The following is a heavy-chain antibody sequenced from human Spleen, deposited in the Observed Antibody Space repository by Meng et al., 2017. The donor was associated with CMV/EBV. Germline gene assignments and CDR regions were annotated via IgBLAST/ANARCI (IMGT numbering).Heavy chain of an antibody. Sequence: LHQSVTELPTPPPALSLTFTLSGCSARIGVYYGSCSRQPPGKRLEWIGRIYTSGSTNYTPSLKSRCTISVDTSKTQFSLKLSSVTAADTAVYYCASVSGYSYDWYFDLWGRGTLVTVSS. CDR1: GCSARIGVYY. V-gene: IGHV4-61*02. CDR2: IYTSGST. CDR3: ASVSGYSYDWYFDL. J-gene: IGHJ2*01. D-gene: IGHD5-18*01.